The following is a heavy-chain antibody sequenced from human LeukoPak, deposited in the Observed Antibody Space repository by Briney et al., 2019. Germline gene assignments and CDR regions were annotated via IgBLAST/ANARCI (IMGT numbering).Heavy chain of an antibody. Sequence: PGGSLRLSCAASGFPFSSYAMSWVRQAPGRALEWVSAVSGSGGTTYYTDSVEGRFTISRDNSKNTLYLQMNSLRAEDTAVYYCAKSDYYDSSGHPSSFEYWGQGTLVTVSS. CDR3: AKSDYYDSSGHPSSFEY. CDR2: VSGSGGTT. D-gene: IGHD3-22*01. J-gene: IGHJ4*02. V-gene: IGHV3-23*01. CDR1: GFPFSSYA.